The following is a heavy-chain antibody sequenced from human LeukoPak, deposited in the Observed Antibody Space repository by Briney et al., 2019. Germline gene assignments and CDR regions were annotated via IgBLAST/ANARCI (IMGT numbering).Heavy chain of an antibody. CDR3: ARDRPYYYDSTNPFDY. V-gene: IGHV4-34*01. D-gene: IGHD3-22*01. J-gene: IGHJ4*02. Sequence: SETLSLTCAVYGGSFSGYYWSWIRQPPGKGLEWIGEINHSGSTNYNPSLKSRVTISVDTSKNQFSLKLSSVTAADTAVYYCARDRPYYYDSTNPFDYWGQGTLVTVSS. CDR1: GGSFSGYY. CDR2: INHSGST.